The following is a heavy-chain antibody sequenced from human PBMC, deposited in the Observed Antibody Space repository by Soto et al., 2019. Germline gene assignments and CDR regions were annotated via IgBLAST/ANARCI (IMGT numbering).Heavy chain of an antibody. Sequence: KTSETLSLTCTVSGGSISSSSYYWGWIRQPPGKGLEWIGSIYYSGSTYYNPSLKSRVTISVDTSKNQFSLKLSSVTAADTAVYYCARPLTTTYYDFWSGKGSWFDPWGQGTLVTVSS. D-gene: IGHD3-3*01. V-gene: IGHV4-39*01. CDR1: GGSISSSSYY. J-gene: IGHJ5*02. CDR2: IYYSGST. CDR3: ARPLTTTYYDFWSGKGSWFDP.